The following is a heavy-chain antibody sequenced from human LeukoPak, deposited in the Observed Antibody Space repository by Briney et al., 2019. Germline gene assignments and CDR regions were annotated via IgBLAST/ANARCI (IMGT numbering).Heavy chain of an antibody. CDR2: IYYTGNT. CDR3: AKQTYSTSWF. D-gene: IGHD6-13*01. CDR1: GDSVSSSSYY. Sequence: SETLSLTCTVSGDSVSSSSYYWGWIRQPPGKGLEWIGSIYYTGNTYYSPPLWSRVTVSVDTSKNHFSLKLSSVTAADTAVYYCAKQTYSTSWFWGQGTLVTVSS. J-gene: IGHJ4*02. V-gene: IGHV4-39*01.